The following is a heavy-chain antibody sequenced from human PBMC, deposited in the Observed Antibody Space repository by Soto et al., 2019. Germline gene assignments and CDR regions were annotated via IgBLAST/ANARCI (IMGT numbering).Heavy chain of an antibody. D-gene: IGHD3-9*01. CDR3: ARLSAGYDISIGYYTNAVDV. CDR1: GGSISNYY. Sequence: SETLSLTCTVSGGSISNYYWSWIRQSPGKGLEWIGYIHYSGSTHYDPSLKSRLTISVDTSKTHFSLRLSSVTAADTAVYYCARLSAGYDISIGYYTNAVDVWGQGPTVTVSS. V-gene: IGHV4-59*01. CDR2: IHYSGST. J-gene: IGHJ6*02.